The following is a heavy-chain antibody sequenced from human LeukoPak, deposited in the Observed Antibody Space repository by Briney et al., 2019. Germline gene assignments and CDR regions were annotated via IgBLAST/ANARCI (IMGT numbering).Heavy chain of an antibody. CDR3: AREVPNYYGMDV. V-gene: IGHV3-33*08. Sequence: GGSLRLSCAASGFTFSSYAMSWVRQAPGKGLEWVAVIWYDGSNKYYADSVKGRFTISRDNSKNTLYLQMNSLRAEDTAVYYCAREVPNYYGMDVWGQGTTVTVSS. CDR2: IWYDGSNK. CDR1: GFTFSSYA. J-gene: IGHJ6*02. D-gene: IGHD1-1*01.